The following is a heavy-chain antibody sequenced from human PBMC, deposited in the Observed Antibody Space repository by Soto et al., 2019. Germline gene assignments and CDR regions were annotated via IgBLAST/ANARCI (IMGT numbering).Heavy chain of an antibody. CDR3: AIHLTYDYIWGSYRYDAFDI. CDR2: IYYSGST. Sequence: SETLPLTCTVAGGYISSYYWRWIRQTPGKGLEWIGYIYYSGSTNYNPSLKSRVTISVDTSKNQFSLKLSSVTAADTAVYYCAIHLTYDYIWGSYRYDAFDIWGQGTMVTVSS. D-gene: IGHD3-16*02. CDR1: GGYISSYY. V-gene: IGHV4-59*08. J-gene: IGHJ3*02.